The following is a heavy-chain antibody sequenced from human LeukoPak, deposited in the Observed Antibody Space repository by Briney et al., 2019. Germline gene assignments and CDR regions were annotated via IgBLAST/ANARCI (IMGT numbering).Heavy chain of an antibody. Sequence: GGSLRLSCAASGFTFNSYAMHWVRQAPGKGLEWVAFISYDGTNKYYADSVKGRFTISRDNSKNTLYLQMDSLRAEDTAVYYCANNRASLDYWGQGTLVTVSS. CDR3: ANNRASLDY. CDR1: GFTFNSYA. J-gene: IGHJ4*02. CDR2: ISYDGTNK. D-gene: IGHD2/OR15-2a*01. V-gene: IGHV3-30-3*01.